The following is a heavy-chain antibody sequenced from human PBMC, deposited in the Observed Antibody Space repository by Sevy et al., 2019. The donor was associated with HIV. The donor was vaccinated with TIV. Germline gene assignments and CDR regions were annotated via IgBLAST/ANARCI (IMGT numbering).Heavy chain of an antibody. D-gene: IGHD6-19*01. CDR3: ARDSSGWYRMGGGYDY. J-gene: IGHJ4*02. Sequence: GGSLRLSCAASGFTFSSYAMHWVRQAPGKGLEWVAVISYDGSNKYYADSVKGRFTISRDNSKNTLYLQMNSLRAEDTAVYYWARDSSGWYRMGGGYDYWGQGTLVTVSS. CDR1: GFTFSSYA. V-gene: IGHV3-30-3*01. CDR2: ISYDGSNK.